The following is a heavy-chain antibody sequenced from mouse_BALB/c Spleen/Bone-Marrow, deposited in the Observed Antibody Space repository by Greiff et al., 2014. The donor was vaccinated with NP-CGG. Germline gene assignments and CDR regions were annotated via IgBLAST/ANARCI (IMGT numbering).Heavy chain of an antibody. V-gene: IGHV14-3*02. J-gene: IGHJ4*01. CDR1: GFNIKDTY. Sequence: VQLQQSGAELVKPGASVKLSCTASGFNIKDTYMHWVKQRPEQGLEWIGRIDPANGNTKYDPKFQGKATITADTSSNTAYLQLSSLTSEDTAVYYCARYYYGSSYATDYWGQGTSVTVSS. CDR3: ARYYYGSSYATDY. CDR2: IDPANGNT. D-gene: IGHD1-1*01.